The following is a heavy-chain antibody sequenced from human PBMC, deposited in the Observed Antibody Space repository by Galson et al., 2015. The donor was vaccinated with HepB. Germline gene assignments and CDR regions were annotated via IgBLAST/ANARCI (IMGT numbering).Heavy chain of an antibody. J-gene: IGHJ6*02. CDR2: IIPMFDTP. Sequence: KVSCKASGGSFTSYTISWVRQAPGQGLEWMGRIIPMFDTPNYAQNFQGRVTITADKYTSTVYMELSNLRSEDTAIYYCARDTTFYDGSGYPHYYYGMGVWGQGTKVTVSS. CDR3: ARDTTFYDGSGYPHYYYGMGV. CDR1: GGSFTSYT. V-gene: IGHV1-69*08. D-gene: IGHD3-22*01.